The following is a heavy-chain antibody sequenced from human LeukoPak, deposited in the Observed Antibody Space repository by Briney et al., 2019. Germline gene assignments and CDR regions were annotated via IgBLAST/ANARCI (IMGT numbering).Heavy chain of an antibody. D-gene: IGHD2-2*01. V-gene: IGHV4-59*01. CDR3: ARGEAGYCSSTSCYASYFDY. Sequence: SETLSLTCTVSGGSISSYYWSWIRQPPGKGLKWIGYIYYSGSTNYNPSLKSRVTISVDTSKNQSSLKLSSVTAADTAVYYCARGEAGYCSSTSCYASYFDYWGQGTLVTVSS. CDR2: IYYSGST. J-gene: IGHJ4*02. CDR1: GGSISSYY.